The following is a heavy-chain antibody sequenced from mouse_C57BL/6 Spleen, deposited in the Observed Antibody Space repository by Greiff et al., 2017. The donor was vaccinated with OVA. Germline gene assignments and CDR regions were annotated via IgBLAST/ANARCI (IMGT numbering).Heavy chain of an antibody. J-gene: IGHJ4*01. CDR1: GYTFTSYD. D-gene: IGHD2-5*01. CDR3: ARNAYYSNYGYAMDY. V-gene: IGHV1-85*01. Sequence: VQLQQSVPELVKPGASVKLSCKASGYTFTSYDINWVKQRPGQGLEWIGWIYPRDGSTKYNEKFKGKATLTVDTSSSTAYMELHSLTSEDSAVYFCARNAYYSNYGYAMDYWGQGTSVTVSS. CDR2: IYPRDGST.